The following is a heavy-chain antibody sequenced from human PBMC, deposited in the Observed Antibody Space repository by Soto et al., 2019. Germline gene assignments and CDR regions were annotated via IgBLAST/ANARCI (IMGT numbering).Heavy chain of an antibody. CDR1: GDSISSYY. Sequence: PSETLSLTWTVSGDSISSYYWSWIRQPPGKGLEWIGYIYYSGSTNYNPSLKSRVTISVDTSKNQFSLKLSSVTAADTAVYYCARQGPYGMDVWGQGTTVTVSS. CDR2: IYYSGST. V-gene: IGHV4-59*08. J-gene: IGHJ6*02. CDR3: ARQGPYGMDV.